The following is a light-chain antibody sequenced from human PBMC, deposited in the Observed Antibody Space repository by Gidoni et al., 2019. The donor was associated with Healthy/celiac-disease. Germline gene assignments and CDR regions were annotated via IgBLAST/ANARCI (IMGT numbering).Light chain of an antibody. CDR1: QSISSY. J-gene: IGKJ4*01. V-gene: IGKV1-39*01. Sequence: DIQMTKSQSSLSASVGDRVTITCRASQSISSYLNWYQQKPGKAPKLLIYAASGLQSGVPSRFSGSGSGTDFTLTISILQPEDFATYYCQQSYSTPPLTFGGGTKVEIK. CDR3: QQSYSTPPLT. CDR2: AAS.